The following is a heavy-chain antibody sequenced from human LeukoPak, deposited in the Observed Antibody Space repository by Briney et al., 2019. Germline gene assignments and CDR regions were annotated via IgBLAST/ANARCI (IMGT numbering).Heavy chain of an antibody. CDR2: INQDGTGK. CDR1: GFTFSGRW. CDR3: AREIVGTHKSRFDP. D-gene: IGHD1-26*01. Sequence: GGSLRHSCAASGFTFSGRWMSWLRQAPGKGLEWVANINQDGTGKYYVDSVKGRFTISRDNAKNSLYLQMNSLRAEDTAVYYCAREIVGTHKSRFDPWGQGTLVTVSS. J-gene: IGHJ5*02. V-gene: IGHV3-7*03.